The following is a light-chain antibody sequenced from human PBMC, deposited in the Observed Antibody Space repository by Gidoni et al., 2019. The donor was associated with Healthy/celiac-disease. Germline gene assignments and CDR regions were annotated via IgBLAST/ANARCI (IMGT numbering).Light chain of an antibody. CDR1: SSDVGSYNL. Sequence: QSALTQPASVSGSPGKSIDISCTGTSSDVGSYNLVSWYQQHPGKAPKLMIYEGSKRPSGVSNRFSGSKSGNTASLTISGLQAEDEADYYCCSYAGSSTFPYVFGTGTKVTVL. CDR3: CSYAGSSTFPYV. V-gene: IGLV2-23*03. CDR2: EGS. J-gene: IGLJ1*01.